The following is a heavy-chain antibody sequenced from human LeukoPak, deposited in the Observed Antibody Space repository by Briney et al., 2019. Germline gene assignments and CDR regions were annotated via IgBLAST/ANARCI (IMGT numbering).Heavy chain of an antibody. CDR1: GYTFTGYY. V-gene: IGHV1-2*02. Sequence: ASVKVSCKTSGYTFTGYYLHWVRQAPGQGLELMAWINPNSGDTDYAQKFQGRVTVTRDTSISTAYMELSRLRSDDTAVYYCVSGYSLAFWGQGTLVTVSS. D-gene: IGHD5-18*01. CDR2: INPNSGDT. J-gene: IGHJ4*02. CDR3: VSGYSLAF.